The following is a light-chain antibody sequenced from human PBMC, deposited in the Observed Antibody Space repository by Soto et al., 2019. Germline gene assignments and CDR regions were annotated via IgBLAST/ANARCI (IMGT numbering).Light chain of an antibody. CDR2: DVS. CDR3: CSYAGSYSYV. V-gene: IGLV2-11*01. Sequence: QSALTQPRSVSGSPGHSVTISCTGTNSDVGGYKYVSWYQQYPGKAPKLRIYDVSKRPSGVPDRFSGSKSVNTASLTISGLQASDEADYLCCSYAGSYSYVFGPGTKLHVL. CDR1: NSDVGGYKY. J-gene: IGLJ1*01.